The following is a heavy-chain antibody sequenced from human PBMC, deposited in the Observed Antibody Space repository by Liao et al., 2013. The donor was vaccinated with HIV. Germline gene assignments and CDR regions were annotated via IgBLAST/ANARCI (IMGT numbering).Heavy chain of an antibody. CDR1: GDSISSFY. D-gene: IGHD3-3*01. CDR2: IYTSGST. CDR3: ARVDQYYDYWRGYENWFDP. J-gene: IGHJ5*02. V-gene: IGHV4-4*07. Sequence: QVQLQESGPGLVKPSETLSLSCNVSGDSISSFYWTWIRQPAGKGLEWIGRIYTSGSTNYNPSLKSRVTMSVDTSKNQFSLKLSSVTAADTAVYYCARVDQYYDYWRGYENWFDPWGQGTLVTVSS.